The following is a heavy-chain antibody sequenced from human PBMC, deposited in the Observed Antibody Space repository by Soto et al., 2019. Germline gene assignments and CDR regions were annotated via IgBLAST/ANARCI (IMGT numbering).Heavy chain of an antibody. J-gene: IGHJ4*02. D-gene: IGHD3-22*01. CDR2: ISYDGNNK. V-gene: IGHV3-30*18. Sequence: GGSLRLSCAASGFTFGAYVMHWVRQAPGKGLEWVAHISYDGNNKYYADSVKGRFTISRDNFKNTLYLQMSSLRTDDTAVYYCAKDQRYYDSSGSNDYWGQGTLVTSPQ. CDR3: AKDQRYYDSSGSNDY. CDR1: GFTFGAYV.